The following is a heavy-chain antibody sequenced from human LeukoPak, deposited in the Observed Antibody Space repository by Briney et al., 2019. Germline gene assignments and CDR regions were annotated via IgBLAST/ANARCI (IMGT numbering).Heavy chain of an antibody. CDR2: INHSGST. CDR1: GGSFSGYY. Sequence: SETLSLTCAVYGGSFSGYYWSWIRQPPGKGLEWIGEINHSGSTNYNPSFKSRVTISVDTSKNQFSLKLSSVTAADTAVYYCAGRLDAVDYWGQGTLVTVSS. CDR3: AGRLDAVDY. V-gene: IGHV4-34*01. J-gene: IGHJ4*02.